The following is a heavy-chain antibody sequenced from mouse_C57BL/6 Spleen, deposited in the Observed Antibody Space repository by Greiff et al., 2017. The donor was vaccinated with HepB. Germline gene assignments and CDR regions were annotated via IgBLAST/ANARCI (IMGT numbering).Heavy chain of an antibody. J-gene: IGHJ2*01. V-gene: IGHV5-4*03. CDR2: ISDGGSYT. Sequence: DVKLVESGGGLVKPGGSLKLSCAASGFTFSSYAMSWVRQTPEKRLEWVATISDGGSYTYYPDNVKGRFTISRDNAKNNLYLQMSHLKSEDTAMYYCARRDDGYYFDYWGQGTTLTVSS. CDR3: ARRDDGYYFDY. CDR1: GFTFSSYA. D-gene: IGHD2-3*01.